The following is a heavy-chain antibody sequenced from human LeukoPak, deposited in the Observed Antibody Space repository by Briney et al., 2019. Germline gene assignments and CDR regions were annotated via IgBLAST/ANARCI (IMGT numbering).Heavy chain of an antibody. J-gene: IGHJ4*02. CDR2: IQTSGST. CDR3: AREGGVDDLRYTKGGYYFDY. Sequence: SETLSLTCTVSGGSIRSGSYYWSWIRQPAGKGLEWIGRIQTSGSTNYNPSLKSRVTISVDTSKNQFSLKLSSVTAAVTAVYYCAREGGVDDLRYTKGGYYFDYWGQGTLVTVSS. V-gene: IGHV4-61*02. CDR1: GGSIRSGSYY. D-gene: IGHD3-9*01.